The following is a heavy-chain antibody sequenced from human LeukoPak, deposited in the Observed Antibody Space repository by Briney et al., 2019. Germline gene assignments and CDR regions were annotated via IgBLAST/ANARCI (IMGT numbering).Heavy chain of an antibody. D-gene: IGHD3-22*01. CDR3: ARGLITGAFDI. J-gene: IGHJ3*02. V-gene: IGHV1-8*01. CDR1: GYTFTSYD. Sequence: AAVKVSCKSSGYTFTSYDINWVRQATGQGLEWMGWMNPNSGNTGYAQKFQGRVTMTMNTSISTAYMKLSSPRSEDTAVYYCARGLITGAFDIWGQGTMVTVSS. CDR2: MNPNSGNT.